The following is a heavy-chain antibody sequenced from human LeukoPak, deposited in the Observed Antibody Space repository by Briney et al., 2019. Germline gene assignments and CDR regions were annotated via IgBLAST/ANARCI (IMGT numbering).Heavy chain of an antibody. D-gene: IGHD3-10*01. Sequence: SETLSLTCAVYGGSFSGYYWSWIRQSPGKGLEWIGRIYTSGSTNYNPSLKSRVTMSVDTSKNQFSLKLSSVTAADTAVYYCARGRGVPYYFDYWGQGTLVTVSS. J-gene: IGHJ4*02. CDR3: ARGRGVPYYFDY. CDR2: IYTSGST. CDR1: GGSFSGYY. V-gene: IGHV4-59*10.